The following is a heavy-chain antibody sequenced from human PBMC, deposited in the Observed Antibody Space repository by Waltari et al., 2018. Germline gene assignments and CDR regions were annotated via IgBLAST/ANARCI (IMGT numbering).Heavy chain of an antibody. V-gene: IGHV7-4-1*02. D-gene: IGHD6-13*01. CDR3: ARDPPRSHGAFDI. Sequence: QVQLVQSGSELKEPGASVKVSCKASGYSFTSNPLTWVRQAPGQGLEWMGWLNTNTGNPMYAQGFTGRFVFSLDTSVSTAYLQISGLKTEDTAVYYCARDPPRSHGAFDIWGQGTMVTVSS. J-gene: IGHJ3*02. CDR1: GYSFTSNP. CDR2: LNTNTGNP.